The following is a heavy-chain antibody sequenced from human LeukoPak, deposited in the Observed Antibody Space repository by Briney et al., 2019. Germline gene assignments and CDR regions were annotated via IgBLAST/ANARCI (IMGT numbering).Heavy chain of an antibody. CDR1: GFTFSGSA. V-gene: IGHV3-73*01. CDR2: IRSKANNYAT. Sequence: GGSLRLSCAASGFTFSGSAMPWVRQASGKGLEWVGRIRSKANNYATAYGASVKGRFTISRDDSKNTAYLQMNSLKTEDTAVYYCTRPYIGGWYWGQGTLVTVSS. J-gene: IGHJ4*02. CDR3: TRPYIGGWY. D-gene: IGHD6-19*01.